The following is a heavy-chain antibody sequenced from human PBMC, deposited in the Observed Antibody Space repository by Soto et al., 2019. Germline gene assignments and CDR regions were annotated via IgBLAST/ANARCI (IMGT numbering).Heavy chain of an antibody. Sequence: QVQLVGSGGGVVQPGRSLRLSCAASGFTFSNYGMQWVRQAPGKGLEWVAVISYDGSNKYYADSVKGRFTISRDNSKNTLYLQMDSLTPEDTAVYYCAKDHLPTTVTTPWFDPWGQGTLVTVSS. CDR1: GFTFSNYG. CDR2: ISYDGSNK. J-gene: IGHJ5*02. D-gene: IGHD4-17*01. V-gene: IGHV3-30*18. CDR3: AKDHLPTTVTTPWFDP.